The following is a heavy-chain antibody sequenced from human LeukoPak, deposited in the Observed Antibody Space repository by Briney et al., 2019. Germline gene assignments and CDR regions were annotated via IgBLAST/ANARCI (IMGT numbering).Heavy chain of an antibody. D-gene: IGHD4-11*01. V-gene: IGHV4-61*02. CDR3: ASGGHYSDYVFHY. J-gene: IGHJ4*02. CDR2: IYTSGST. Sequence: SETLSLTCTVSGGTISSGSYYWSWIRQRAGKGLEWFGRIYTSGSTNYNPSLSRRVTISVDTSKNQFSLKLSSVTAADTAVYYCASGGHYSDYVFHYWGQGTLVTVSS. CDR1: GGTISSGSYY.